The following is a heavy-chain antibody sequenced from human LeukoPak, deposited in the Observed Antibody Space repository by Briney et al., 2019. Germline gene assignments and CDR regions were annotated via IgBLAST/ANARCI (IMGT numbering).Heavy chain of an antibody. D-gene: IGHD2-2*02. V-gene: IGHV3-53*01. Sequence: GGSLRLSCAASGFTFSSSYMSWVRQAPGKGLEGVSVIYSGGSTYYADSVKGRFTISRDNSKNTLYLQMNSLRAEDTAVYYCARTEGGYCSSTSCYKSYYYYYMDVWGKGTTVTVSS. CDR1: GFTFSSSY. CDR3: ARTEGGYCSSTSCYKSYYYYYMDV. CDR2: IYSGGST. J-gene: IGHJ6*03.